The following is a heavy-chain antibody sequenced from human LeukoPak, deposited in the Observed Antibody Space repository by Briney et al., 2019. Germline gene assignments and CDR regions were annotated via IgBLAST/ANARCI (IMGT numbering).Heavy chain of an antibody. CDR3: AKDQDTAMVMGDY. V-gene: IGHV3-23*01. J-gene: IGHJ4*02. CDR1: GFTFSSYA. Sequence: GGSLRLSCAASGFTFSSYAMSWVRQAPGKGLEWVSAISGSGGSTYYADSVKGRFTISRDNSKNTLYMQMNSLRAKNTAVYYCAKDQDTAMVMGDYWGQGTLVTVSS. D-gene: IGHD5-18*01. CDR2: ISGSGGST.